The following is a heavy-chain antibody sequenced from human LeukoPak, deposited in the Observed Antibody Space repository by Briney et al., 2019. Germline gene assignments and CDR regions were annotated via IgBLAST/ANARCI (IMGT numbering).Heavy chain of an antibody. CDR1: GFSFSSYS. CDR2: IASDSSIK. J-gene: IGHJ6*03. CDR3: ARGKIAVAATRGYYYYMDV. D-gene: IGHD6-19*01. Sequence: GGSLRLSCAASGFSFSSYSMHWVRQAPGKGLEWLAVIASDSSIKYYADSVKGRFTISRDNAKNSLYLQMNSLRAEDTAVYYCARGKIAVAATRGYYYYMDVWGKGTTVTVSS. V-gene: IGHV3-30*04.